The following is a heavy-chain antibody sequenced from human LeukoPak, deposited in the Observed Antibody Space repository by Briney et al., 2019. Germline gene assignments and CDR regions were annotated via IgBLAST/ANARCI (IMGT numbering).Heavy chain of an antibody. CDR2: ISGSGGST. V-gene: IGHV3-23*01. Sequence: GGSLRLSCAASGFTFSSYAMSWVRQAPGKGLEWVSAISGSGGSTYYADSVKGRFTISRDNSKNTLYLQMNSLRAEDTAVYYCAKARDIVVVTAKYYFDYWSQGTLVTVSS. CDR1: GFTFSSYA. D-gene: IGHD2-21*02. J-gene: IGHJ4*02. CDR3: AKARDIVVVTAKYYFDY.